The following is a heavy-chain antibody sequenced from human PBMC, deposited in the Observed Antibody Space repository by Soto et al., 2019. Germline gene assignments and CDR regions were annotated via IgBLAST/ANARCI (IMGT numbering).Heavy chain of an antibody. CDR1: GGSFSGYY. Sequence: SETLSLTCAVYGGSFSGYYWSWIRQPPGKGLEWIGEINHSGSTNYNPSLKSRVTISVDTSKDQFSLKLSSVTAADTAVYYCARGSKQLSSRIGYGMDVWGQGTTVTVSS. CDR2: INHSGST. V-gene: IGHV4-34*01. J-gene: IGHJ6*02. D-gene: IGHD6-13*01. CDR3: ARGSKQLSSRIGYGMDV.